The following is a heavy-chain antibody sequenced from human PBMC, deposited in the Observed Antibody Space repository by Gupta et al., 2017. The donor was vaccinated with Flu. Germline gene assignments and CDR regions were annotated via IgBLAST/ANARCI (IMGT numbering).Heavy chain of an antibody. Sequence: EVQLVESGGGLVKPGGSLRLSCAASGFTFSSYSMNWVRQAPGKGLEWVSSISSSSSYIYYADSVKGRFTISRDNAKNSLYLQMNSLRAEDTAVYYCARVPLAYAYYFDYWGQGTLVTVSS. CDR2: ISSSSSYI. CDR1: GFTFSSYS. J-gene: IGHJ4*02. V-gene: IGHV3-21*01. D-gene: IGHD4-17*01. CDR3: ARVPLAYAYYFDY.